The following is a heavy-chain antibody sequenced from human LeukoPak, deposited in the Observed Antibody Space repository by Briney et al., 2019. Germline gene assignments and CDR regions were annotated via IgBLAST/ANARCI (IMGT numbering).Heavy chain of an antibody. CDR3: ARPADTYDILTGYCDY. CDR2: ISGSGGDT. V-gene: IGHV3-23*01. J-gene: IGHJ4*02. Sequence: AGGSLRLSCAASGFTFNNYALSWVRQAPGKGLEWVSGISGSGGDTYYADSVKGRFTISRDISMNTLYLQMNSLRVEDTAVYYCARPADTYDILTGYCDYWGQGTLVTVSS. CDR1: GFTFNNYA. D-gene: IGHD3-9*01.